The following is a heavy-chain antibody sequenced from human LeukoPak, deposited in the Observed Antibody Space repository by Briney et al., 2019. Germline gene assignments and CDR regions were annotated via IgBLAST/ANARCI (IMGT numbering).Heavy chain of an antibody. CDR1: GFTFSTYA. CDR2: ISNNGDST. Sequence: TGGSLRLSCAASGFTFSTYAMHWVRQAPGKGLEYVSAISNNGDSTYYTNSVKGRFTISRDNSKNTLYLQMGSLRAEDMAVYYCARVAGHCSSTSCENDYWGQGTLVTVSS. V-gene: IGHV3-64*01. CDR3: ARVAGHCSSTSCENDY. D-gene: IGHD2-2*01. J-gene: IGHJ4*02.